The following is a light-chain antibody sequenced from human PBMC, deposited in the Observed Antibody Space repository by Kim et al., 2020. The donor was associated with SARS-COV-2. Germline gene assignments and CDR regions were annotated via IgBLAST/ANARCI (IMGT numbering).Light chain of an antibody. CDR1: QSISSW. CDR2: KAS. CDR3: QQYNSYSPLT. J-gene: IGKJ4*01. V-gene: IGKV1-5*03. Sequence: DIQMTQSPSTLSASVGDRVTITCRASQSISSWLAWYQQKPGKAPKLLIYKASSLESGVPSRFSGSGSGTEFTLTISSLQPDDFATEYCQQYNSYSPLTFGGGTKVDIK.